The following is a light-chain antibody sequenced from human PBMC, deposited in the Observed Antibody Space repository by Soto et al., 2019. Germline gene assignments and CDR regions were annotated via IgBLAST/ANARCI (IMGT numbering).Light chain of an antibody. V-gene: IGKV1-39*01. CDR1: QSISSY. CDR3: QQSYSTLHT. Sequence: DIQMTQSPSALSASVGDRVTITCRASQSISSYLNWYQQKPGKAPKLLIYAASSLQSGVASRFSSNGSGTDFTLTISTLQPEDFATYNCQQSYSTLHTFGQGTKLEIQ. J-gene: IGKJ2*01. CDR2: AAS.